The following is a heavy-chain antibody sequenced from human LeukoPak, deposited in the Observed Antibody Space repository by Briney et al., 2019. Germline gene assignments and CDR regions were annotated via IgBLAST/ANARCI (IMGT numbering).Heavy chain of an antibody. Sequence: ASVKVSCKASGGTFSSYALSWVRQAPGYGLEWMGTIIPIVGIANYAQKFQGRVTITADKSTSTAYMELSSLRSEDTAVYYCARDGEMATIYFDYWGQGTLVTVSS. CDR3: ARDGEMATIYFDY. CDR2: IIPIVGIA. V-gene: IGHV1-69*04. CDR1: GGTFSSYA. D-gene: IGHD5-24*01. J-gene: IGHJ4*02.